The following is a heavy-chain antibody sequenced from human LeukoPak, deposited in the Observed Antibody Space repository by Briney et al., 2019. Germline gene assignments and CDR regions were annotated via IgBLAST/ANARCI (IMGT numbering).Heavy chain of an antibody. J-gene: IGHJ4*02. Sequence: PGGSLRLSCGASGFIFDSHDMHWVSQAPGKGLEWVANVKQDGSDKNYVDSVKGRFTISRDNAKNSLYLQMNSLRAEDTAVYYCARGRGDYWGQGTLVTVSS. CDR3: ARGRGDY. CDR1: GFIFDSHD. CDR2: VKQDGSDK. V-gene: IGHV3-7*01.